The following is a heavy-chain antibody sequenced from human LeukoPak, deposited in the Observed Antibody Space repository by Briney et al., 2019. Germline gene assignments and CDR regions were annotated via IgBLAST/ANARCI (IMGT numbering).Heavy chain of an antibody. J-gene: IGHJ6*02. Sequence: GRSLRLSCAASGFTFSSYAMHWVRQAPGKGLEWVAVISYDGSNKYYADSVKGRFTISRDNSKNTLYLQMNSLRAEDTAVYYCARDVGYSGYVVYYYYYGMDVWGQGTTVTVSS. CDR1: GFTFSSYA. CDR3: ARDVGYSGYVVYYYYYGMDV. V-gene: IGHV3-30*04. D-gene: IGHD5-12*01. CDR2: ISYDGSNK.